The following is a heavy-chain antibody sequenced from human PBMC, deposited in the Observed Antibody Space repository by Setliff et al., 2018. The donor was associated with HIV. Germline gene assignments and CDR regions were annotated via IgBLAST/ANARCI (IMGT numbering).Heavy chain of an antibody. J-gene: IGHJ4*02. D-gene: IGHD3-22*01. CDR2: MSPINGNV. Sequence: GASVKVSCKPSGYTFTNYDINWVRQAAGQGLEWMGWMSPINGNVGYAPKFRGRVTMTRNTSVGTAYMELSSLTSEDTAVYYCTIGFGFRFYYDSSGYYYTYWGQGTLVTVSS. CDR3: TIGFGFRFYYDSSGYYYTY. CDR1: GYTFTNYD. V-gene: IGHV1-8*02.